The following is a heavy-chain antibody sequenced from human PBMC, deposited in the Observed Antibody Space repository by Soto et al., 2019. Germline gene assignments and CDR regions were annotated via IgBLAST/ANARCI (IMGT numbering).Heavy chain of an antibody. CDR2: IYYSGST. CDR3: ARHYYGSGSYYNDYYYYMDV. Sequence: PSETLSLTCTVSGGSISSYYWGWIRQPPGKGLEWIGYIYYSGSTNYNPSLKSRVTISVDTSKNQFSLKLSSVTAADTAVYYCARHYYGSGSYYNDYYYYMDVWGKGTTVTVSS. V-gene: IGHV4-59*08. CDR1: GGSISSYY. J-gene: IGHJ6*03. D-gene: IGHD3-10*01.